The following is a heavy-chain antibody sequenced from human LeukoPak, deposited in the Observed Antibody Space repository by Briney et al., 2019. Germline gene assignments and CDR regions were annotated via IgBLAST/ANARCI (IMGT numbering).Heavy chain of an antibody. CDR2: IYPGDSGT. CDR1: GYSFTSYW. D-gene: IGHD1-26*01. CDR3: ARHGIPHQSLNWFDP. Sequence: GESLKTSCKGSGYSFTSYWIGWVRQMPGKGLEWMGIIYPGDSGTRYSPSFQGQVTISADKSISTAYLQWSSLKASDTAMYYCARHGIPHQSLNWFDPWGQGTLVTVSS. V-gene: IGHV5-51*01. J-gene: IGHJ5*02.